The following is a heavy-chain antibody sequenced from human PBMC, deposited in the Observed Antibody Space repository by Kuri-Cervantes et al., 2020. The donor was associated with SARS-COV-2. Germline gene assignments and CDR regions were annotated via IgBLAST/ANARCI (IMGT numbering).Heavy chain of an antibody. V-gene: IGHV2-70*11. Sequence: SGPTLVKPTQTLTLTCTFSGSSLSTSGVGVGWIRQPPGKALEWLARIDWDDDKYYSTSLKTRLTISKDTSKNQVVLTMTSMDPVDTATYYCARTAIMVRGVSMDVWGKGTTVTVSS. J-gene: IGHJ6*03. CDR1: GSSLSTSGVG. CDR3: ARTAIMVRGVSMDV. CDR2: IDWDDDK. D-gene: IGHD3-10*01.